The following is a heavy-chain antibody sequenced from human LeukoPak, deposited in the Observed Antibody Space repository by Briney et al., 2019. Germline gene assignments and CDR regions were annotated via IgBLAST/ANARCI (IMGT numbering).Heavy chain of an antibody. CDR2: IYSSGST. CDR1: GGSISTYY. CDR3: ARRSGYVFDY. J-gene: IGHJ4*02. D-gene: IGHD3-22*01. V-gene: IGHV4-59*12. Sequence: SETLSLTCTVSGGSISTYYWSWIRQPPGKGLEWIGYIYSSGSTNYNPSLRSRVTISIDTSKNQFSLKLSSVTAADTAVYYCARRSGYVFDYWGQGTLVTVSS.